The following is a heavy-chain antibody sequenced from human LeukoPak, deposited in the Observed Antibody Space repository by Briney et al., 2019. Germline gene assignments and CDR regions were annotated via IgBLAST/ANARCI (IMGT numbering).Heavy chain of an antibody. Sequence: GASVKVSCKASGYSFNSQGMNWVRQATGQGLEWMGWMNPNSGNTGYAQKFQGRVTITRNTSISTAYMELSSLRSEDTAVYYCARKRSGDPHYFDYWGQGTLVTVSS. J-gene: IGHJ4*02. D-gene: IGHD4-17*01. CDR2: MNPNSGNT. V-gene: IGHV1-8*03. CDR3: ARKRSGDPHYFDY. CDR1: GYSFNSQG.